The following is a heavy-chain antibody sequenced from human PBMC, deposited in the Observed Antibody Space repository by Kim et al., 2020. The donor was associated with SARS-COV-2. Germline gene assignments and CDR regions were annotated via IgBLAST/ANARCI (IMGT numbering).Heavy chain of an antibody. J-gene: IGHJ3*02. CDR2: IKQDGSEI. D-gene: IGHD3-16*01. Sequence: GGSLRLSCEASGFTLTSYWMIWVRQAPGKGLEWVANIKQDGSEIYYVDSVKGRFTISRDNAKNLLYLQMNSLRAEDTAVYYCARYYDPRSYPDDAFDIWGRGTMVTVSS. CDR1: GFTLTSYW. CDR3: ARYYDPRSYPDDAFDI. V-gene: IGHV3-7*01.